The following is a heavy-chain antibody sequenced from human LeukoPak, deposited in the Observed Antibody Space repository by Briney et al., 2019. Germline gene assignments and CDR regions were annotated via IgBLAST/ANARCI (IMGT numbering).Heavy chain of an antibody. Sequence: PGESLKISCAASGFTFSSYPMTWVRQAPGKGLDWVSTIGDSGGNTFYADSVKGRFTISRDNSKNTLFLQMISLRAEDTAVYYCARDVGITVGATDYWGQGALVTVSS. CDR1: GFTFSSYP. D-gene: IGHD1-26*01. CDR3: ARDVGITVGATDY. CDR2: IGDSGGNT. J-gene: IGHJ4*02. V-gene: IGHV3-23*01.